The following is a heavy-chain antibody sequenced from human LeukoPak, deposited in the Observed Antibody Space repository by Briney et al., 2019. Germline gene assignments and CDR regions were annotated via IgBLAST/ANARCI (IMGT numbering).Heavy chain of an antibody. Sequence: ASVKVSCKASNYTFTDYGINWVRQAPGQGLEWVGWVSAFNGHTFYAQKFQGRITMTTDTSTSTAHMELRSLTSDDTAVYYCARARRSPDYWGQGTLVTVSS. V-gene: IGHV1-18*01. CDR3: ARARRSPDY. D-gene: IGHD4-17*01. CDR1: NYTFTDYG. CDR2: VSAFNGHT. J-gene: IGHJ4*02.